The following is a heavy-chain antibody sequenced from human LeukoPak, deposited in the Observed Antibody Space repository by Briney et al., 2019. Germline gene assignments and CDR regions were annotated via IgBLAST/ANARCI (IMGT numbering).Heavy chain of an antibody. J-gene: IGHJ4*02. CDR2: MNPNSGNT. D-gene: IGHD2-2*01. V-gene: IGHV1-8*03. Sequence: ASVKVSCKASGYTFTSYDINWVRQATGQGLEWMGWMNPNSGNTGYAQKFQGRVTITRNTSISTVYMELSSLRSEDTAVYYCARDMSIIVVVPAAIAWASDYWGQGTLVTVSS. CDR1: GYTFTSYD. CDR3: ARDMSIIVVVPAAIAWASDY.